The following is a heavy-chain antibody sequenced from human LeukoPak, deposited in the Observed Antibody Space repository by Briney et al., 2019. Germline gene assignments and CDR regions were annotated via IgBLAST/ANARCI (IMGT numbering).Heavy chain of an antibody. V-gene: IGHV4-59*08. CDR3: ARHTTSTMTFDY. J-gene: IGHJ4*02. D-gene: IGHD5/OR15-5a*01. CDR2: ISYSGST. Sequence: SETLSLTCTVSGGSISSYYWSWIRQPPGKGLEWIGYISYSGSTNYNPSLKSRVTISVDTSKNQFSLKLSSVTAADTAVYYCARHTTSTMTFDYWGQGTLVTVSS. CDR1: GGSISSYY.